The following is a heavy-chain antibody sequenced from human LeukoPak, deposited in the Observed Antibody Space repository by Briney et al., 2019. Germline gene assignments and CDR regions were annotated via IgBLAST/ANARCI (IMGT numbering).Heavy chain of an antibody. V-gene: IGHV4-34*01. CDR3: ARDGVVTMELDF. Sequence: SETLSLTCAVYGGSFSGYYWSWIRQPPGKGLEWIGEINHSGSTNYNPSLKSRVTISVDTSKNQFSLKLSSVTAADTAVYYCARDGVVTMELDFWGQGTLVTVSS. CDR2: INHSGST. J-gene: IGHJ4*02. CDR1: GGSFSGYY. D-gene: IGHD3-10*01.